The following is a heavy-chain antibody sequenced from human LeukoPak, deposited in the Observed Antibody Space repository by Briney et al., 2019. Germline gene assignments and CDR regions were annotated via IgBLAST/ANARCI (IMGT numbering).Heavy chain of an antibody. CDR2: IYHSGST. CDR3: ARTYYYGSGSYIDP. D-gene: IGHD3-10*01. Sequence: SETLSLTCAVPGGSISSGGYSWSWIRQPPGKGLEWIGYIYHSGSTYYNPSLKSRVTISVDRSKNQFSLKLSSVTAADTAVYYCARTYYYGSGSYIDPWGQGTLVTVSS. V-gene: IGHV4-30-2*01. J-gene: IGHJ5*02. CDR1: GGSISSGGYS.